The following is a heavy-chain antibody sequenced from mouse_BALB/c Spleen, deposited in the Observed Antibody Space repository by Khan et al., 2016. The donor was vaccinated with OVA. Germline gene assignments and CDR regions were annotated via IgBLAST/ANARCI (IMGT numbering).Heavy chain of an antibody. J-gene: IGHJ2*01. V-gene: IGHV1S137*01. CDR3: AIRDYFHY. CDR2: ISTDSGNT. Sequence: QVQLQQSGPELVRPGVSVKISCKGSGYTFTDYSMHWVKQSHAKSLEWIGVISTDSGNTNYNQKFKGKATLTVDKSSSTAYMELARMTSEDSAIYYWAIRDYFHYWGQGTTLTVSA. CDR1: GYTFTDYS.